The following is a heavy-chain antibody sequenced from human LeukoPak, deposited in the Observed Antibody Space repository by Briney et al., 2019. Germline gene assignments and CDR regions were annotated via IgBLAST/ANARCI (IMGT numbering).Heavy chain of an antibody. Sequence: GGSLRLSCAASGFTFSSSAMSWVRQAPGKGLEWVSAISSGGSIYYADSVKGRFTISRDISRNTLFLQMTSLRAEDTAVYYCAKYIHPAGDLDYWGQGTLVTVS. CDR1: GFTFSSSA. J-gene: IGHJ4*02. CDR2: ISSGGSI. V-gene: IGHV3-23*01. D-gene: IGHD4-17*01. CDR3: AKYIHPAGDLDY.